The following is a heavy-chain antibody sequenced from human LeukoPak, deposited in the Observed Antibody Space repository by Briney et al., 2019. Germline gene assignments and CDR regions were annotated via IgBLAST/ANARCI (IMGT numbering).Heavy chain of an antibody. V-gene: IGHV3-7*01. Sequence: GGSLRLSCVASGFTFSSYWMTWVRQAPGKGLEWWANIKEDGSIQYYLDSVRGRFTISRDNAKTSVYLQLNSLRADDTAVYYCARDVWTGVAVSDYWGQGTLVTVSS. J-gene: IGHJ4*02. CDR1: GFTFSSYW. CDR3: ARDVWTGVAVSDY. CDR2: IKEDGSIQ. D-gene: IGHD6-19*01.